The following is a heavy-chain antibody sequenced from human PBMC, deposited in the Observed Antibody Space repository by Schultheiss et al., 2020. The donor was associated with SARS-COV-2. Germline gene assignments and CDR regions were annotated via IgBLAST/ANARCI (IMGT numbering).Heavy chain of an antibody. CDR1: GFTFSSYG. D-gene: IGHD1-26*01. V-gene: IGHV3-9*01. J-gene: IGHJ6*02. Sequence: GGSLRLSCAASGFTFSSYGMHWVRQAPGKGLEWVSGISWNSGSVGYADSVKGRFTISRDNSKNTLYLQMNSLRAEDTAVYYCASVVGATYGMDVWGQGTTVTVSS. CDR3: ASVVGATYGMDV. CDR2: ISWNSGSV.